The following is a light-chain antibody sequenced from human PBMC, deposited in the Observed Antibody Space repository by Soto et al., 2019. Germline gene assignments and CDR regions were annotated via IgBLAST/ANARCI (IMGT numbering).Light chain of an antibody. CDR3: QQRSNWIT. CDR2: DAS. V-gene: IGKV3-11*01. Sequence: EIVLTQSPGTLPLSPGERATLSCRASQSLTSDYLAWYQQKPGQAPRLLIYDASNRATGIPARFSGSGSGTDFTLTISSLEPEDFAVYYCQQRSNWITFGQGTRLEIK. CDR1: QSLTSDY. J-gene: IGKJ5*01.